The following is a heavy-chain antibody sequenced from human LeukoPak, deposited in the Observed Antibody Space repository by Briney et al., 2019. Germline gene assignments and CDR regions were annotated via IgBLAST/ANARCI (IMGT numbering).Heavy chain of an antibody. D-gene: IGHD1-1*01. CDR1: GGSFSGYY. Sequence: SETLSLTCAVYGGSFSGYYWRWIRQPPGKGLEWIGEINHSGSINYNPSLKSRVTISVDTSKNQLSLKMSSVTAADTAVYYCTITTGTTLGLMDYWGQGTLVTVSS. CDR3: TITTGTTLGLMDY. V-gene: IGHV4-34*01. J-gene: IGHJ4*02. CDR2: INHSGSI.